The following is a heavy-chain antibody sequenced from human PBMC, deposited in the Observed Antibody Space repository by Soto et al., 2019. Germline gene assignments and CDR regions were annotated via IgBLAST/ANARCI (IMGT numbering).Heavy chain of an antibody. CDR2: ISAYNGNT. J-gene: IGHJ6*04. CDR3: ARYGYSGYDVAPDYCYGMDV. D-gene: IGHD5-12*01. CDR1: GYTFTSYG. Sequence: GASVKVSCKASGYTFTSYGISWVRQAPGQGLEWMGWISAYNGNTNYAQKLQGRVTMTTDTSTSTAYMELRSLRSEDTAVYYCARYGYSGYDVAPDYCYGMDVWGEGTTVTVSS. V-gene: IGHV1-18*01.